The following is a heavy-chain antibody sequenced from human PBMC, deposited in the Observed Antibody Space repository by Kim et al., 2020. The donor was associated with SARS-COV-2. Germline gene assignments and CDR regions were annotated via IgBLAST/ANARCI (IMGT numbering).Heavy chain of an antibody. D-gene: IGHD6-13*01. CDR3: ASLIAAAVPYYYYYYGMDV. J-gene: IGHJ6*02. Sequence: GRFTSSRDNAKNSLYLQMNSLRAEDTAVYYCASLIAAAVPYYYYYYGMDVWGQGTTVTVSS. V-gene: IGHV3-48*03.